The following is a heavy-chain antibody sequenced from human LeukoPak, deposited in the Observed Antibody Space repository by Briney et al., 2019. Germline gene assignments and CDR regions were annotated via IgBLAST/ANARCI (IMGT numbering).Heavy chain of an antibody. D-gene: IGHD5-18*01. CDR1: GYTFTGYY. J-gene: IGHJ4*02. Sequence: ASVKVSCKASGYTFTGYYMHWVRQASGQGLEWMGWINPNSGGTNYAQKFQGRVTMTRDTSISTAYMELSRLRSDDTAVYYCARGATSQLWPGDYWGQGTLVTVSS. CDR3: ARGATSQLWPGDY. V-gene: IGHV1-2*02. CDR2: INPNSGGT.